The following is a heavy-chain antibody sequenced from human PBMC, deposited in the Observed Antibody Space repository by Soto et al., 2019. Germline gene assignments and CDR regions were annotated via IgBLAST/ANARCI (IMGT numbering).Heavy chain of an antibody. CDR3: AHSDRGFTMVRDRGCWFDP. Sequence: QITLKESGPTLVKPTQTLTLTCTFSGFSLSTSGVGVGWIRQPPGKALEWLALIYWDDDKRYSPSLKSRLTITKDTSKNQVVLTMTNMDPVDTATYYCAHSDRGFTMVRDRGCWFDPWGQGTLVTVSS. CDR2: IYWDDDK. CDR1: GFSLSTSGVG. V-gene: IGHV2-5*02. J-gene: IGHJ5*02. D-gene: IGHD3-10*01.